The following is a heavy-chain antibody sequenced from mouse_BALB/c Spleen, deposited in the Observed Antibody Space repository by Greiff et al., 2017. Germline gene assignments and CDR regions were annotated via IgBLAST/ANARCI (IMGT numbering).Heavy chain of an antibody. CDR2: ISDGGGNT. J-gene: IGHJ1*01. Sequence: EVKLVESGGGLVKPGGSLKLSCAASGFTFSDYYMYWVRQTPEKRLEWVATISDGGGNTYYPDSVKGRFTISRDNAKNNLYLQMSSLRSEDTALYYCARLGDYDGYWYFDVWGAGTTVTVSS. V-gene: IGHV5-4*02. CDR3: ARLGDYDGYWYFDV. CDR1: GFTFSDYY. D-gene: IGHD2-3*01.